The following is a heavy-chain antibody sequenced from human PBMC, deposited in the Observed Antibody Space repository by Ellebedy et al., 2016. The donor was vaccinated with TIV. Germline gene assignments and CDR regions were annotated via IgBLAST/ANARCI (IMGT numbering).Heavy chain of an antibody. V-gene: IGHV3-7*03. CDR2: IDQGGNEK. Sequence: PGGSLRLSCAASGFIFSDCWMTWVRQAPGKGLEFVANIDQGGNEKHYVDSVKGRFTISRDNAKNSLFMQMNNLRAEDTAVYYCARTGYGYHGMDVWGQGTTVSVSS. J-gene: IGHJ6*02. CDR1: GFIFSDCW. CDR3: ARTGYGYHGMDV. D-gene: IGHD5-12*01.